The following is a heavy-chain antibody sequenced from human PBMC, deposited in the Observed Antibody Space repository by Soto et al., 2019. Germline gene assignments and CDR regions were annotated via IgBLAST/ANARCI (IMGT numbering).Heavy chain of an antibody. D-gene: IGHD3-16*02. V-gene: IGHV3-33*01. Sequence: QVQLVESGGGVGQPGRSLRLSCAASGFTFSSYGMHWVRQAPGKGLEWVAVIWYDGSNKYYADSVKGRFTISRDNSKNTLYLQMNSLRAEDTAVYYCAREEGLYDYVWGSYRYTELDYWGQGTLVTVSS. CDR3: AREEGLYDYVWGSYRYTELDY. CDR2: IWYDGSNK. CDR1: GFTFSSYG. J-gene: IGHJ4*02.